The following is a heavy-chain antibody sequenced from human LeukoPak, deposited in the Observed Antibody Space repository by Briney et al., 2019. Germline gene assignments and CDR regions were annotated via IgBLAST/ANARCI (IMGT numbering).Heavy chain of an antibody. CDR1: GGSISSGDYY. Sequence: PSETLSLTCTVSGGSISSGDYYWSWIRQHPGKGLEWIGYIYYSGSTYYNPSLKSRVTISVGTSKTQFSLKLSSVTAADTAVYYCARGGVYYYDSSDRGAFDIWGQGTMVTVSS. CDR2: IYYSGST. CDR3: ARGGVYYYDSSDRGAFDI. D-gene: IGHD3-22*01. V-gene: IGHV4-31*03. J-gene: IGHJ3*02.